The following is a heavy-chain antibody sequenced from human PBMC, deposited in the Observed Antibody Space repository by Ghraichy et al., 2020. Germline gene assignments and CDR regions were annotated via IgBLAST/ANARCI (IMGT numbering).Heavy chain of an antibody. CDR1: GFTFINYV. D-gene: IGHD2-15*01. V-gene: IGHV3-23*01. CDR3: AKAWGYCSGGTCPSYKWFDP. CDR2: ISSNGGTT. Sequence: GGSLRLSCAASGFTFINYVMNWVRQAPGKGPEWVSTISSNGGTTYYADSVKGRFTISRDNSKNTLFLQMNSLRAEDAAVYYCAKAWGYCSGGTCPSYKWFDPWGPGTLVTVSS. J-gene: IGHJ5*02.